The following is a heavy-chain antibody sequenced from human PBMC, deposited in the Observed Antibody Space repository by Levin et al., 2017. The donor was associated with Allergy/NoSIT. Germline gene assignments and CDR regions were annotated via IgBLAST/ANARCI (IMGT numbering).Heavy chain of an antibody. J-gene: IGHJ3*02. D-gene: IGHD6-25*01. CDR1: GGSISSSNW. CDR3: ARAGPAAVDAFDI. V-gene: IGHV4-4*02. Sequence: SQTLSLTCAVSGGSISSSNWWSWVRQPPGKGLEWIGEIYHSGSTNYNPSLKSRVTISVDKSKNQFSLKLSSVTAADTAVYYCARAGPAAVDAFDIWGQGAMVTVSS. CDR2: IYHSGST.